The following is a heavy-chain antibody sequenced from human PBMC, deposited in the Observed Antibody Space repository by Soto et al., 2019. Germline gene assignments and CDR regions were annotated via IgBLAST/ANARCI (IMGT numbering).Heavy chain of an antibody. J-gene: IGHJ4*02. V-gene: IGHV3-33*01. CDR1: GFTFSSYG. Sequence: QVQLVESGGGVVQPGRSLRLSCAASGFTFSSYGMHWVRQAPGKGLEWVAVIWYDGSNKYYADSVKGRFTISRDNSKNTLYLQMNSLRAEDTAVYYCARDGYDSSGYYRSGHVGYWGQGTLVTVSS. D-gene: IGHD3-22*01. CDR2: IWYDGSNK. CDR3: ARDGYDSSGYYRSGHVGY.